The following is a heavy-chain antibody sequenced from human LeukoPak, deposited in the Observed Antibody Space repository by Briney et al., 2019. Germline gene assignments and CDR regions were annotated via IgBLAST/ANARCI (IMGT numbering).Heavy chain of an antibody. CDR2: ISWNSGSI. J-gene: IGHJ4*02. D-gene: IGHD3-22*01. CDR3: AKDSSPHYDSSGYYFY. V-gene: IGHV3-9*01. CDR1: GFTFDDYA. Sequence: GRSLRLSCAASGFTFDDYAMHWVRQAPGKGLEWGSGISWNSGSIGYADSVKGRFTISRDNAKNSLYLQMNSLRAEDTALYYCAKDSSPHYDSSGYYFYWGQGTLVTVSS.